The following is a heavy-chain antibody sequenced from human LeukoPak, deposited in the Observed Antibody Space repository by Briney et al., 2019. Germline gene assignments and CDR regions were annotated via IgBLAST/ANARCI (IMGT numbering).Heavy chain of an antibody. D-gene: IGHD3-10*01. CDR3: ATSHFSMVRGVIIIRPFDY. V-gene: IGHV1-24*01. Sequence: ASVKVSCKVSGYTLTELSMHWVRQAPGKGLEWMGGFDPEDGETIYAQKFRGRVTMTEDTSTDTAYMELSSLRSEDTAVYYCATSHFSMVRGVIIIRPFDYWGQGTLVTVSS. CDR2: FDPEDGET. CDR1: GYTLTELS. J-gene: IGHJ4*02.